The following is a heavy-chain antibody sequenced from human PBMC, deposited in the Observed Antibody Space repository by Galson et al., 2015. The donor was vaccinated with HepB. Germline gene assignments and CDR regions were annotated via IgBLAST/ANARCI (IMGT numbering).Heavy chain of an antibody. CDR2: IYYSGST. Sequence: LSLTCAVYGGSFRGYYWSWIRQPPGKGLEWIGSIYYSGSTYYNPSLKSRVTISVDTSKNQFSLKLSSVTAADTAVYYCARRLAYCGGDCYKEYGAEYFQHWGQGTLVTVSS. CDR3: ARRLAYCGGDCYKEYGAEYFQH. J-gene: IGHJ1*01. CDR1: GGSFRGYY. V-gene: IGHV4-34*01. D-gene: IGHD2-21*02.